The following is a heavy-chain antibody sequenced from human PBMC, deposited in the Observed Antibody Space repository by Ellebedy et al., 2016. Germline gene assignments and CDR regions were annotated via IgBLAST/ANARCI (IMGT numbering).Heavy chain of an antibody. CDR3: ARGDDAFDI. Sequence: SETLSLTCAVYGGSFSGYYWSWIRQPPGKGLEWIGEINHSGSTNYNPSLKGRVTISVDTSKNQFSLKLSSVTAADTAVYYCARGDDAFDIWGQGTMVTVSS. CDR1: GGSFSGYY. CDR2: INHSGST. V-gene: IGHV4-34*01. J-gene: IGHJ3*02.